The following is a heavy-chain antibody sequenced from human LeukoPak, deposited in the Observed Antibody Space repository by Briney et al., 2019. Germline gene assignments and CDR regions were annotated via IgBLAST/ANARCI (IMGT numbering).Heavy chain of an antibody. V-gene: IGHV3-66*02. J-gene: IGHJ4*02. Sequence: GGSLRIPCAASGLTVSSNHMNWVRQAPGKGLEWLSVLYTGGTTDYADSVKGRFTISRDNSKNTIYLQMNSLRTEDTAVYYCARVSGQPTYFDYWGQGTLVTVSS. CDR3: ARVSGQPTYFDY. CDR2: LYTGGTT. CDR1: GLTVSSNH. D-gene: IGHD2-15*01.